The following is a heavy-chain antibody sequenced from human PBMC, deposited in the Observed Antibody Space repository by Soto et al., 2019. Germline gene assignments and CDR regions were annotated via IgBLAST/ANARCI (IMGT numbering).Heavy chain of an antibody. CDR1: GYTFTGYY. J-gene: IGHJ6*02. D-gene: IGHD2-15*01. CDR2: INPNSGGT. Sequence: ASVKVSCKASGYTFTGYYMHWVRQAPGQGLEWMGWINPNSGGTNYAQKFQGRVTMTRDTSISTAYMELSRLRSDDTAVYYCARALYCSGCSCYSHYYYYGMDVWGQGTTVTVSS. CDR3: ARALYCSGCSCYSHYYYYGMDV. V-gene: IGHV1-2*02.